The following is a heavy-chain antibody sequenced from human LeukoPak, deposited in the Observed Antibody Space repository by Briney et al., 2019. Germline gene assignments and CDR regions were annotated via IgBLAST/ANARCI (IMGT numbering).Heavy chain of an antibody. D-gene: IGHD5-18*01. CDR3: AKDLQDTAMGIFDY. CDR1: GFTFSTYW. Sequence: GGSLRLSCAASGFTFSTYWMHWVRQAPGKGLVWVSRISSDGSITSYADSVKGRFTISRDNAKNSLYLQMNSLRAEDTALYYCAKDLQDTAMGIFDYWGQGTLVTVSS. V-gene: IGHV3-74*01. J-gene: IGHJ4*02. CDR2: ISSDGSIT.